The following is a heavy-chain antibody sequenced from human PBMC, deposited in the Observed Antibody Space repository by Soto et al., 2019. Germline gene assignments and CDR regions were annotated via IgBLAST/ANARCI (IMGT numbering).Heavy chain of an antibody. V-gene: IGHV3-23*01. CDR2: ISGSGGST. J-gene: IGHJ4*02. Sequence: PGGSLRLSCAASGFTFSSNAMNWVRQAPGKGLEWVSGISGSGGSTYYTDSVKGRFTISRDNSKNTLYLQMNSLRAEDTAVYYCAKTPNYEFWSGYYGYNFDYWGQGTLVTVSS. CDR3: AKTPNYEFWSGYYGYNFDY. D-gene: IGHD3-3*01. CDR1: GFTFSSNA.